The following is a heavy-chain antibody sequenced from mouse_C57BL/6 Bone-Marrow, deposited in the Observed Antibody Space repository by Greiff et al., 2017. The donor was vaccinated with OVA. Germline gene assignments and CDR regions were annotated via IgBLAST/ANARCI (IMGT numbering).Heavy chain of an antibody. CDR3: ARRVYYYGSSYVWYFDV. J-gene: IGHJ1*03. CDR1: GFTFSDYG. CDR2: ISSGSSTI. Sequence: EVHLVESGGGLVKPGGSLKLSCAASGFTFSDYGMHWVRQAPEKGLEWVAYISSGSSTIYYADTVKGRFTISRDNAKNTLFLQMTSLRSEDTAMYYCARRVYYYGSSYVWYFDVWGTGTTVTVSS. D-gene: IGHD1-1*01. V-gene: IGHV5-17*01.